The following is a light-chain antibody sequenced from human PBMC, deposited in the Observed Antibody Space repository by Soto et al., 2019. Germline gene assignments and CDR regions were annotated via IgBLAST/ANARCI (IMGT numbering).Light chain of an antibody. Sequence: QAVVTQPPSVSGAPGQRVTISCTGSSSNIGAGYVCWYQQLPGTAPKLLIYGNNNRPSGVPDRFSGSKSGTSASLAITGLQAEDEADYYCQSYDSSLSAYVVFGGGTQLTVL. CDR1: SSNIGAGY. V-gene: IGLV1-40*01. CDR2: GNN. CDR3: QSYDSSLSAYVV. J-gene: IGLJ2*01.